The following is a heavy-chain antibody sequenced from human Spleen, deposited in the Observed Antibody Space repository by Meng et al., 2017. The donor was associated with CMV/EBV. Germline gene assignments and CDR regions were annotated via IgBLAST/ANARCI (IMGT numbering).Heavy chain of an antibody. CDR2: IYYSGST. Sequence: SETLSLTCTVSGGSISAYYWSWIRQPPGKGLEWIGNIYYSGSTYYKSSLKSRLTISIDTSKNQFSLKLTSVTAADTAVYYCARGEAVPASSNYFDPWGQGTLVTVSS. V-gene: IGHV4-30-4*08. D-gene: IGHD2-2*01. J-gene: IGHJ5*02. CDR1: GGSISAYY. CDR3: ARGEAVPASSNYFDP.